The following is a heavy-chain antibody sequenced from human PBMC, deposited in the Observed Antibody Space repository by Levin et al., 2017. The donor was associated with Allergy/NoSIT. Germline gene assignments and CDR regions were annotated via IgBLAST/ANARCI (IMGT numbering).Heavy chain of an antibody. CDR1: GYSFGIYA. CDR3: ARRYCSGGSCYLDY. CDR2: ISSGSSTI. V-gene: IGHV3-48*02. D-gene: IGHD2-15*01. Sequence: GGSLRLSCAASGYSFGIYAMNWVRQAPGKGLEWLSYISSGSSTIDYADSVKGRFTISRDNAKNSLYLQINSLRDEDTAVYYCARRYCSGGSCYLDYWGQGTLVTVSS. J-gene: IGHJ4*02.